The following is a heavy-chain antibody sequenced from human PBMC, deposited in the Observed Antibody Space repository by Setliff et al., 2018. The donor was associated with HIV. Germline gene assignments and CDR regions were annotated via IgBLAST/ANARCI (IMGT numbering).Heavy chain of an antibody. D-gene: IGHD3-3*01. CDR2: IIPIFGTA. CDR1: GGTFSSYA. CDR3: ARAISGYYTGIWDY. V-gene: IGHV1-69*05. J-gene: IGHJ4*02. Sequence: GASVKVSCKASGGTFSSYAINWVRQAPGQGLEWTGGIIPIFGTANYAQKFQGRVTITTDESTSTAYMELSSLRSEDTAVYYCARAISGYYTGIWDYWGQGTLVTVSS.